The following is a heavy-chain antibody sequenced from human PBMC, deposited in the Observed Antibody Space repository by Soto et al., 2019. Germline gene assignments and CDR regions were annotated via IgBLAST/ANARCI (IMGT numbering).Heavy chain of an antibody. CDR1: GYTFTGYY. Sequence: GASVKVSCKASGYTFTGYYMHWVRQAPGQGLEWMGWINPNSGGTNYAQKFQGWVTMTRDTSISTAYMELSRLRSDDTAVYYCARDRRIAAAGTPDYYYYGMDVWGQGTTVTV. V-gene: IGHV1-2*04. CDR3: ARDRRIAAAGTPDYYYYGMDV. J-gene: IGHJ6*02. D-gene: IGHD6-13*01. CDR2: INPNSGGT.